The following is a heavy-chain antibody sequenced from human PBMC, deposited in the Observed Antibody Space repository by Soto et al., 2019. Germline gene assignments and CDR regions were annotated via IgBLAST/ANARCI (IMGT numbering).Heavy chain of an antibody. D-gene: IGHD3-22*01. CDR2: ITSSSSTI. Sequence: LRLSCAASGFTFSGFSMNWVRQAPGKGLEWVSYITSSSSTIYYADSVKGRFTISRDNGEDSLHLQMNSLRDEDTAVYYCARVRIVAASKLYGMDVWGQGTTVTVSS. J-gene: IGHJ6*02. V-gene: IGHV3-48*02. CDR3: ARVRIVAASKLYGMDV. CDR1: GFTFSGFS.